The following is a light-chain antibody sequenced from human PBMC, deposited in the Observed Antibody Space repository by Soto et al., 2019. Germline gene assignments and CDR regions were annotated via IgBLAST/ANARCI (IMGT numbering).Light chain of an antibody. CDR2: GAT. CDR3: QQYNKWPLT. V-gene: IGKV3-15*01. Sequence: EIVMTQSPATLSVSPGERATLSCWASQSVYTTLAWYQQKPAQPPRLLIDGATTRATGITARFSGTGSATEFTLTISSLQSEDSAVYYCQQYNKWPLTFGGGTKVEI. CDR1: QSVYTT. J-gene: IGKJ4*01.